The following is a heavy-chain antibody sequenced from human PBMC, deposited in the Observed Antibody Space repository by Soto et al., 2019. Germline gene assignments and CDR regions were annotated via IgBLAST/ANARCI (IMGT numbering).Heavy chain of an antibody. CDR1: GFIFSSYA. D-gene: IGHD5-18*01. CDR2: INRGASGT. Sequence: GGSLRLSCAASGFIFSSYAMSWVRQAPGKGLEWVAMINRGASGTHYVDSVKGRFTISRDNAKNSLYLQMNSLRVEDTAVYYCATLDTAEIQTAAYWGQGTLVTVSS. V-gene: IGHV3-7*01. J-gene: IGHJ4*02. CDR3: ATLDTAEIQTAAY.